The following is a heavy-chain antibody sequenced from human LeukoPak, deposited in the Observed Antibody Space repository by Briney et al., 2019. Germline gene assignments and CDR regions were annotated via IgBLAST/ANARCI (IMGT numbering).Heavy chain of an antibody. V-gene: IGHV1-69*01. Sequence: SVKVSCKASGGTFSSYAISWVRQAPGQGLEWMGGIIPIFGTANYAQKFQGRVTITADESTSTAYMELSSLRSEDTAVYYCVKDRVVAAAFGCFQYWGQGTLVTVSS. CDR1: GGTFSSYA. J-gene: IGHJ1*01. D-gene: IGHD6-13*01. CDR2: IIPIFGTA. CDR3: VKDRVVAAAFGCFQY.